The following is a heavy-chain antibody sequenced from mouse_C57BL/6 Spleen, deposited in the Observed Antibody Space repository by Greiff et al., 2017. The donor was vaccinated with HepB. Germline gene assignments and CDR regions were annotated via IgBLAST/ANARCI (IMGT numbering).Heavy chain of an antibody. D-gene: IGHD1-1*01. CDR1: GFTFSSYA. V-gene: IGHV5-9-1*02. J-gene: IGHJ1*03. Sequence: EVMLVESGEGLVKPGGSLKLSCAASGFTFSSYAMSWVRQTPEKRLEWVAYISSGGDYIYYADTVKGRFTISRDNARNTLYLQMSSLKSEDTAMYYCTRGDYYGSSSGYFDVWGTGTTVTVSS. CDR2: ISSGGDYI. CDR3: TRGDYYGSSSGYFDV.